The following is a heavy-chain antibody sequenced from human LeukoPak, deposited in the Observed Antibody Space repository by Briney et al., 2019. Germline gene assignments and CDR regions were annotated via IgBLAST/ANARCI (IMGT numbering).Heavy chain of an antibody. J-gene: IGHJ4*02. D-gene: IGHD3-10*01. CDR1: GDPLNDNLYY. CDR2: IFYSGST. CDR3: ARYPGDYYGSGSYDY. V-gene: IGHV4-61*01. Sequence: SETLSLTCNVSGDPLNDNLYYWGWIRQSPGKGLEWIGYIFYSGSTNYNPSLQSRVTISVDTSKNQFSLKLSSVTAADTAVYYCARYPGDYYGSGSYDYWGQGTLVTVSS.